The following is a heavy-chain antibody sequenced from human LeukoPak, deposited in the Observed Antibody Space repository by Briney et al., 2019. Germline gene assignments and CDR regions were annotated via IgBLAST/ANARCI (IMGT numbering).Heavy chain of an antibody. CDR1: GASISSFY. D-gene: IGHD3-3*01. Sequence: PSETLSLTCKVSGASISSFYWGWIRQPAGKGLEWIGRIYNTGSANYNPSLQSRVTMSLDTSKNQLSLKVKSVTAADTAVYYCARLDTIFGVAKGFDYWGQGIPVTVPS. J-gene: IGHJ4*02. V-gene: IGHV4-4*07. CDR3: ARLDTIFGVAKGFDY. CDR2: IYNTGSA.